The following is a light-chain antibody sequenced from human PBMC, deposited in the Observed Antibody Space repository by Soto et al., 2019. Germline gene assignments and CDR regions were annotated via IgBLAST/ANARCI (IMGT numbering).Light chain of an antibody. CDR2: DAS. J-gene: IGKJ1*01. CDR3: QQYNNWLWT. V-gene: IGKV3-15*01. Sequence: EIVMTQSPATLSVSLGERATFSCRASQSVSSNLAWYQQKPGQVPRLLIYDASTRATAIPARFSGSGSGIEFTLTISSLQSEDFAVYYCQQYNNWLWTFCQGTKVEIK. CDR1: QSVSSN.